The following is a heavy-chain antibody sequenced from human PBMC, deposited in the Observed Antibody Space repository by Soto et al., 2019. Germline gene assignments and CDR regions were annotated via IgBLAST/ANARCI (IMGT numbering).Heavy chain of an antibody. CDR2: INAGNGNT. CDR1: GYTFTSYA. D-gene: IGHD2-15*01. V-gene: IGHV1-3*01. J-gene: IGHJ3*02. CDR3: ARVYGEMATLNPFDI. Sequence: ASVKLSCKASGYTFTSYAMHWVRQAPGQRLEWMGWINAGNGNTKYSQKFQGRVTITRDTSASTAYMELSSLRSEDTAVYYCARVYGEMATLNPFDIWGQGKMVTVSS.